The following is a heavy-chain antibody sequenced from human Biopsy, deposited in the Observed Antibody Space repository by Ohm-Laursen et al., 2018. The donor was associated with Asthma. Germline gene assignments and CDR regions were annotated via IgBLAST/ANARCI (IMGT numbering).Heavy chain of an antibody. J-gene: IGHJ4*02. D-gene: IGHD6-19*01. V-gene: IGHV3-30*19. CDR1: RFTYE. CDR3: AREGVAGTHIED. Sequence: SLRLSCAASRFTYEMHWVRQAPGKGLEWVAVISYDGGSIYYADSVKGRFTISRDNSKNTLSLQMNSLTAEDTAVYYCAREGVAGTHIEDWGQGTLVTVSS. CDR2: ISYDGGSI.